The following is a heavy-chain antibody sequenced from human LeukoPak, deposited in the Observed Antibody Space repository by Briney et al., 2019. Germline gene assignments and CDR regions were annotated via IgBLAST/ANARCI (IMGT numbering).Heavy chain of an antibody. D-gene: IGHD3-10*01. Sequence: PSETLSLTCTVSGGSISPYFWSWFRQPPGKGLEWIGYISYTGSTIYSPSLKSRVTISVDTSKNQFSLQLTSVTAADTAVYYCARHDYWGVTNFDPWGPGTLVTVSS. CDR3: ARHDYWGVTNFDP. J-gene: IGHJ5*02. CDR2: ISYTGST. CDR1: GGSISPYF. V-gene: IGHV4-59*13.